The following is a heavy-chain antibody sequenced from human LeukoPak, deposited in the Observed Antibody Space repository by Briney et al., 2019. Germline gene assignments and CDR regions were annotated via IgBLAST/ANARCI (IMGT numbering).Heavy chain of an antibody. CDR1: GGSITSSNYY. D-gene: IGHD6-13*01. CDR2: IYYTGIT. V-gene: IGHV4-39*07. CDR3: ARFIAARSLYYFDY. Sequence: SETLSLTCTVSGGSITSSNYYWLWLRQPPGKGLEWIGSIYYTGITYYNLSLKSRVTISVDTSKYQCSLRLSSVTAADTAVYYCARFIAARSLYYFDYWGQGTLVTLSS. J-gene: IGHJ4*02.